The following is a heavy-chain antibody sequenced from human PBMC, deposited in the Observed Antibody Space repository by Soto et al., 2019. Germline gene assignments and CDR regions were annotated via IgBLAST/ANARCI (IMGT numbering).Heavy chain of an antibody. Sequence: QVPLVQSGAEVKKPGASVKVSCKASGDTFTGYYMHWVRQAPGQGLEWMGWINPNSGGTNYAQKFQGWVTMTRDTSISTAYMELSRLTSDDTAVYYCATQGGYSYGLEYYFDYWGQGTLVTVSS. D-gene: IGHD5-18*01. J-gene: IGHJ4*02. CDR3: ATQGGYSYGLEYYFDY. V-gene: IGHV1-2*04. CDR2: INPNSGGT. CDR1: GDTFTGYY.